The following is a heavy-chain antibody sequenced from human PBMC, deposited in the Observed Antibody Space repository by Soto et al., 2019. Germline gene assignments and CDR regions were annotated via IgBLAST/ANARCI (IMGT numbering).Heavy chain of an antibody. J-gene: IGHJ4*02. V-gene: IGHV1-8*01. D-gene: IGHD3-3*01. CDR2: MNPNSGNT. CDR3: ARGSWYFWSIDH. CDR1: GYTFTSYD. Sequence: ASVKVSCKASGYTFTSYDINWVRQATGQGLEWMGWMNPNSGNTGYAQKFQGRVTMTRNTSISTAYMELSRLRSEDTAVYYCARGSWYFWSIDHWGQGTLVTVSS.